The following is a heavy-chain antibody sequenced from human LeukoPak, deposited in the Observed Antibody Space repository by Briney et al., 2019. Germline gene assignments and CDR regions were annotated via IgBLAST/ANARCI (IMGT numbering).Heavy chain of an antibody. CDR2: ISYDGSNK. V-gene: IGHV3-30*04. J-gene: IGHJ6*03. CDR3: ARDRVVTTEIEYYYYYMDV. CDR1: GFTFSSYA. D-gene: IGHD2-21*02. Sequence: GGSLRLSCAASGFTFSSYAMHWVRQAPGKGLEWVAVISYDGSNKYYADSVKDRFTISRDNSKNTLYLQMNSLRAEDTAVYYCARDRVVTTEIEYYYYYMDVWGKGTTVTVSS.